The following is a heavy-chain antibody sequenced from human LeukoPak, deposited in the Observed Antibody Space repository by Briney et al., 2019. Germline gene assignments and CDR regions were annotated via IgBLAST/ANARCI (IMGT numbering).Heavy chain of an antibody. CDR1: GFTFSSYS. CDR2: ISSSSSYI. D-gene: IGHD4-17*01. CDR3: ARDLLPTVTTGTFDY. J-gene: IGHJ4*02. V-gene: IGHV3-21*01. Sequence: GGSLRLSCAASGFTFSSYSMNWVRQAPGKVLEWVSSISSSSSYIYYADSVKGRFTISRDNAKNSLYLQMNSLRAEDTAVYYCARDLLPTVTTGTFDYWGQGTLVTVSS.